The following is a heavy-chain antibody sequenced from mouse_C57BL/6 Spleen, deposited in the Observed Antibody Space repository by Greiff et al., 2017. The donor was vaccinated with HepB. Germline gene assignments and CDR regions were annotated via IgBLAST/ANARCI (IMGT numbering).Heavy chain of an antibody. CDR1: GFTFSDYG. CDR3: AINFDYDSWFAY. CDR2: ISSGSSII. J-gene: IGHJ3*01. V-gene: IGHV5-17*01. D-gene: IGHD2-4*01. Sequence: DVMLVESGGGLVKPGGSLKLSCAASGFTFSDYGMHWVRQAPEKGLEWVAYISSGSSIIYYADTVKGRFTISRDNAKNTLFLQMTSLRSEDTAMYYCAINFDYDSWFAYWGQGTLVTVSA.